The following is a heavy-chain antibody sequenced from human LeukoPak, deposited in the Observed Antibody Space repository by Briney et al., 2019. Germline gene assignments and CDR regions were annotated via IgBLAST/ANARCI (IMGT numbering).Heavy chain of an antibody. CDR3: ATGPRNDP. J-gene: IGHJ5*02. Sequence: GSVKVSCKTSVYPFTKWEINWVRQAAGQGLEWLGWVHPDNGNTYYAQRFRGRVTMSRDTSTTTAYMELSGLRSNDTAVYFCATGPRNDPWGQGTLVTVSS. CDR2: VHPDNGNT. CDR1: VYPFTKWE. D-gene: IGHD1-14*01. V-gene: IGHV1-8*01.